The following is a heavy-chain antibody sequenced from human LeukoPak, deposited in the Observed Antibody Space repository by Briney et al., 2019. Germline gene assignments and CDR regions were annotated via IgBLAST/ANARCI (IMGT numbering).Heavy chain of an antibody. CDR3: ARDLHDYGDPPGAFDI. CDR1: GGSISSGSYY. J-gene: IGHJ3*02. CDR2: IYASGST. D-gene: IGHD4-17*01. Sequence: SQTLSLTCTVSGGSISSGSYYWSWIRQPAGKGLEWIGRIYASGSTNYNPSLKSRVTISVDTSKNQFSLKLSSVTAADTAVYYCARDLHDYGDPPGAFDIWGQGTMVTVSS. V-gene: IGHV4-61*02.